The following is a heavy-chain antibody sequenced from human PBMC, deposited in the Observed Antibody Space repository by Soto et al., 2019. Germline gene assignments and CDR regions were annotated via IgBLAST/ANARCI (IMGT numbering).Heavy chain of an antibody. J-gene: IGHJ3*02. D-gene: IGHD3-3*01. V-gene: IGHV1-3*01. CDR3: ARELRFLEWPERTPGAFDI. CDR2: INAGNGNT. Sequence: QVQLVQSGAEVKKPGASVKVSCKASGYTFTSYAMHWVRQAPGQRLEWMGWINAGNGNTKYSQKFQGRVTITRDTSASTAYMELSSLRSEDTAVYYCARELRFLEWPERTPGAFDIWGQGTMVTVSS. CDR1: GYTFTSYA.